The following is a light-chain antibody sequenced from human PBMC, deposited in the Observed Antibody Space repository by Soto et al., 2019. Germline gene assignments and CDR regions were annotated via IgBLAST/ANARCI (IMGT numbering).Light chain of an antibody. Sequence: EIVLTHFPGTLSLSPGERATLSCRASQSVSNNYLAWYQQKPGQAPRLLIYAASRRATGIPDRFSGSGSGTDFTLTISRLEPEDFAVYYCQQYGSSPWTFGQGTKVDIK. CDR2: AAS. CDR1: QSVSNNY. V-gene: IGKV3-20*01. CDR3: QQYGSSPWT. J-gene: IGKJ1*01.